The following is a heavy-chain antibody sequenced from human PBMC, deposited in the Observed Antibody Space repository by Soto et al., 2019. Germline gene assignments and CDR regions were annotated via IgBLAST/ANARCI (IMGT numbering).Heavy chain of an antibody. CDR2: IKQDGSEK. J-gene: IGHJ1*01. Sequence: GGSLRLSCAASGFTFSSYWMSWVRQAPGKGLEWVANIKQDGSEKYYVDSVKGRFTISRDNAKNSLYLQMNSLRAEDTAVYYCPTKITHPADSSRHWGRGTRVPVSP. V-gene: IGHV3-7*01. CDR3: PTKITHPADSSRH. D-gene: IGHD1-20*01. CDR1: GFTFSSYW.